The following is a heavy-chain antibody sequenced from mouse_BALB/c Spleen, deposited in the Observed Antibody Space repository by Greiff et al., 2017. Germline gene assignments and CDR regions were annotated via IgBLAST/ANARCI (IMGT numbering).Heavy chain of an antibody. J-gene: IGHJ2*01. CDR1: GFTFSSFG. CDR3: ARGRYGDY. CDR2: ISSGSSTI. D-gene: IGHD2-10*02. V-gene: IGHV5-17*02. Sequence: EVMLVESGGGLVQPGGSRKLSCAASGFTFSSFGMHWVRQAPEKGLEWVAYISSGSSTIYYADTVKGRFTISRDNPKNTLFLQMTSLRSEDTAMYYCARGRYGDYWGQGTTLTVSS.